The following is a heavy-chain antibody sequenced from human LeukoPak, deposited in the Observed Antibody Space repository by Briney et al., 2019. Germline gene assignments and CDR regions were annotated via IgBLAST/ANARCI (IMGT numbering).Heavy chain of an antibody. CDR3: ARGYEVIASDY. CDR2: IYYSGST. D-gene: IGHD2-21*01. Sequence: SETLSLTCTVSGGSISSYYWSWIRQPPGKGLEWIGSIYYSGSTYYNPSLKSRVTISVDTSKNQFSLKLSSVTAADTAVYYCARGYEVIASDYWGQGTLVTVSS. V-gene: IGHV4-59*12. CDR1: GGSISSYY. J-gene: IGHJ4*02.